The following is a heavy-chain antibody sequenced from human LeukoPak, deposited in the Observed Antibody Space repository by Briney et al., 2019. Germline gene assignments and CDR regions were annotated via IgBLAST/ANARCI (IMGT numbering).Heavy chain of an antibody. V-gene: IGHV1-8*03. J-gene: IGHJ3*02. CDR1: GYTFTSYD. CDR2: MNPNSGNT. D-gene: IGHD1-26*01. CDR3: ARFSGSYYGSGAFDI. Sequence: GASVKVSCKASGYTFTSYDINWVRQATGQGLEWMGWMNPNSGNTGYPQRFQGRVTITRNTSISTAYMELSSLRCEDTAVYYCARFSGSYYGSGAFDIWGQGTIITVSS.